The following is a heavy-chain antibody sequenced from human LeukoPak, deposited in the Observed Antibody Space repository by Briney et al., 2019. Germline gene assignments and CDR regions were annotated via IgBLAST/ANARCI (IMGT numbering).Heavy chain of an antibody. CDR1: GGSISSYY. V-gene: IGHV4-34*01. D-gene: IGHD3-3*01. J-gene: IGHJ4*02. CDR2: INHSGST. Sequence: PSETLSLTCTVSGGSISSYYWSWIRQPPGKGLEWIGEINHSGSTNYNPSLKSRVTISVDTSKNQFSLKLSSVTAADTAVYYCARGNPLITIFGVVRRISENYFDYWGQGTLVTVSS. CDR3: ARGNPLITIFGVVRRISENYFDY.